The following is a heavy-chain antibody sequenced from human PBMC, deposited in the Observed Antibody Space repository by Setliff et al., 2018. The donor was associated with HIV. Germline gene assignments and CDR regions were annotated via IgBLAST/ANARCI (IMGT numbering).Heavy chain of an antibody. Sequence: PSETLSLTCAVSGASIRSGVYYWSWIRQPAGKGPEWIGHIFPSGSTNYSPSLKSRITISMDTSKNQFSLELSSVTAADTAVYYCARDPFMATIRYAFDIWGQGTMVTVS. J-gene: IGHJ3*02. CDR2: IFPSGST. V-gene: IGHV4-61*09. CDR1: GASIRSGVYY. D-gene: IGHD5-12*01. CDR3: ARDPFMATIRYAFDI.